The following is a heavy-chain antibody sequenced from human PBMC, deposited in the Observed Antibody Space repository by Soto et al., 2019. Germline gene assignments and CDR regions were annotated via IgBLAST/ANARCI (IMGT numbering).Heavy chain of an antibody. CDR3: ERGVGIAARPRESDCAFDI. V-gene: IGHV1-2*04. CDR2: INPNSGGT. D-gene: IGHD6-6*01. J-gene: IGHJ3*02. Sequence: ASVKVSCKASGYTFTGYYMHWVRQAPGQGLEWMGWINPNSGGTNYAQKFQGWVTMTRDTSISTAYMELSRLRSDDTAVYYCERGVGIAARPRESDCAFDIWGQGTMVTVSS. CDR1: GYTFTGYY.